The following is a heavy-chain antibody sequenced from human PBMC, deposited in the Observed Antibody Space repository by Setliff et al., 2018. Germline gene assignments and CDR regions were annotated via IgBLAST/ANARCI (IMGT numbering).Heavy chain of an antibody. V-gene: IGHV3-48*01. Sequence: HPGGSLRLSCAASGFTFSSYSMNWVRQAPGKGLEWVSYISSSSSTIYYADSVKGRFTISRDNSKNTLYLQMNSLRAEDTAVYYCAKDLRSSPRVIDAFDIWGQGTMVTVSS. D-gene: IGHD2-2*01. J-gene: IGHJ3*02. CDR2: ISSSSSTI. CDR3: AKDLRSSPRVIDAFDI. CDR1: GFTFSSYS.